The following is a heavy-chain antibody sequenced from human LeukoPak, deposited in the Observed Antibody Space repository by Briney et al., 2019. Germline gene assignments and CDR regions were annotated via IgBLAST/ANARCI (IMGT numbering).Heavy chain of an antibody. V-gene: IGHV4-30-4*01. Sequence: SQTLSLTCTVSGGSISSGDYYWNWIRQPPGKGLEWIGFIYYSGSAYYNPSLKSRIIISVDTSKNQFSLNLSSVTAADTAVYFCARGLARFYGAASDFWGQGTLVTVSS. CDR2: IYYSGSA. CDR3: ARGLARFYGAASDF. CDR1: GGSISSGDYY. J-gene: IGHJ4*02. D-gene: IGHD3-3*02.